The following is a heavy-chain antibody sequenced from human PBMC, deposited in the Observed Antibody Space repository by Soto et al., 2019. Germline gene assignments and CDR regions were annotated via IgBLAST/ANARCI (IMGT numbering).Heavy chain of an antibody. D-gene: IGHD3-16*02. Sequence: QVQLQESGPGLVKPSETLSLTCTVSGGSISSYYWSWIRQPPGKGLEWIGYIYYSGSTNYNPSLQSRVPISVDTSKNQFSLKLSSVTAADTAVYYCARDRYGSNWFDPWGQGTLVTVSS. J-gene: IGHJ5*02. CDR3: ARDRYGSNWFDP. CDR2: IYYSGST. V-gene: IGHV4-59*01. CDR1: GGSISSYY.